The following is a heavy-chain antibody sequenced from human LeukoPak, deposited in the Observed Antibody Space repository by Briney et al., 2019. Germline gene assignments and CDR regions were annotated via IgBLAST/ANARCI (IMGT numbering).Heavy chain of an antibody. J-gene: IGHJ4*02. D-gene: IGHD2-15*01. V-gene: IGHV3-23*01. CDR1: GFTFSGFD. CDR3: GKGRAVVGAAGPDH. Sequence: GGSLRLSCVVSGFTFSGFDMIWVRQAPGKGLEWVSSISAGSTNTYYADSVKGRFTISRDNSKNTLYLQMNSLRAEDTAIYYCGKGRAVVGAAGPDHWGQGTLVTVSS. CDR2: ISAGSTNT.